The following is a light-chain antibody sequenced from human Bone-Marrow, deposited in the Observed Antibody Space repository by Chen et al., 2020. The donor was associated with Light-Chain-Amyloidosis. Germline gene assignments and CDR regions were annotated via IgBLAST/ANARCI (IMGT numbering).Light chain of an antibody. CDR3: ATRDDSLKAVI. V-gene: IGLV1-44*01. Sequence: QSVPTQPPSASGTPGQRVTTSCSGSSSNIGSNIVNWYQQLPGTAPKLLICCNDERPSGVPDRFSGSKSGTSASLAISGLQSEDEADYYCATRDDSLKAVIFGGGTKLTVL. CDR1: SSNIGSNI. J-gene: IGLJ2*01. CDR2: CND.